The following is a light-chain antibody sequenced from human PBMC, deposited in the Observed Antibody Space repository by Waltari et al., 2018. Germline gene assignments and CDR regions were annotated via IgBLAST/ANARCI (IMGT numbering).Light chain of an antibody. J-gene: IGLJ2*01. CDR2: EVT. CDR3: SSYTSTTTRVV. CDR1: SSDFGGYNY. V-gene: IGLV2-14*01. Sequence: QSALTQPASVSGSPGQSITISCTGTSSDFGGYNYVSWYQHHPGKAPKLMIYEVTNRPSGVSNRFSGSKSGNTASLTISGLQAEDEADYYCSSYTSTTTRVVFGGGTKLTVL.